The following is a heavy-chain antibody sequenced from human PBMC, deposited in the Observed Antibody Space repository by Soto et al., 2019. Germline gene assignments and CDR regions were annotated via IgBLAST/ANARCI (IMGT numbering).Heavy chain of an antibody. D-gene: IGHD2-21*02. J-gene: IGHJ4*02. CDR2: INAGNGNT. V-gene: IGHV1-3*01. CDR3: AQSIVVVTDLDY. CDR1: GYTFTSYA. Sequence: ASVKVSCKASGYTFTSYAMHWVRQAPGQRLEWMGWINAGNGNTKYSQKFQGRVTITRDTSASTAYMELSSLRSEDTAVYYCAQSIVVVTDLDYWGQRTQVTVSS.